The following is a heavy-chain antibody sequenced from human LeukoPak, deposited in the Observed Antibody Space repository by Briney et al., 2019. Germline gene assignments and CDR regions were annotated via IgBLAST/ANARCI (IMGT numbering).Heavy chain of an antibody. J-gene: IGHJ6*03. CDR3: ARAVVRGYIVARTPYMDV. D-gene: IGHD5-12*01. V-gene: IGHV1-2*02. CDR1: GYTFTGYY. Sequence: GASVKVSCKASGYTFTGYYMHWVRQAPGQGLEWMGWINPNSGGTNYAQKFQGRVTMTRDTSISTAYMELSRLRSDDTAVYYCARAVVRGYIVARTPYMDVWGKGTTVTVSS. CDR2: INPNSGGT.